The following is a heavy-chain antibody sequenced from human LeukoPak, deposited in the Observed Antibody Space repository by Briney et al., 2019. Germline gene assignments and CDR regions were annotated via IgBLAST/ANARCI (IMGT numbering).Heavy chain of an antibody. CDR2: IKSKTDGGTT. CDR3: GLEWLLNWFDP. D-gene: IGHD3-3*01. V-gene: IGHV3-15*01. J-gene: IGHJ5*02. CDR1: GFTFSNAW. Sequence: GGSLRLSCAASGFTFSNAWMSWVRQAPGKGLEWVGRIKSKTDGGTTDYAAPVKGRFTISRDDSKNTLYLQMNSLKTEGTAVYYCGLEWLLNWFDPWGQGTLVTVSS.